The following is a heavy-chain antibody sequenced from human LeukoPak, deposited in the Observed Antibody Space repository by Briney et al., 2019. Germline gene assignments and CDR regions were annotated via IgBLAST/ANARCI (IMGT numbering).Heavy chain of an antibody. Sequence: QPGGSLRLSCAASGFTFSSYAMSWVRQAPGKGLEWVSAISGSGGSTYYADSVKGRFTISRDNSKNTLYLQMNSLRAEDTAVYYCAKDRSTPTPHYYDSSGYYYHWGQGTLVTVSS. V-gene: IGHV3-23*01. D-gene: IGHD3-22*01. J-gene: IGHJ4*02. CDR3: AKDRSTPTPHYYDSSGYYYH. CDR1: GFTFSSYA. CDR2: ISGSGGST.